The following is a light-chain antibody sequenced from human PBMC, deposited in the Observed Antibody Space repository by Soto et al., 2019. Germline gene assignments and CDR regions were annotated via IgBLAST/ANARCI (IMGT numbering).Light chain of an antibody. J-gene: IGLJ1*01. CDR2: EVT. CDR1: SGDIGSYNR. CDR3: SSYTNINTRACV. V-gene: IGLV2-14*01. Sequence: QSALTQPASVSGSPGQSITISCTGTSGDIGSYNRVSWYQQHPGKAPKLIIYEVTDRPSGVSNRFSGSKSGNTASLTISGFQAEDEAEYYCSSYTNINTRACVFGTGTKV.